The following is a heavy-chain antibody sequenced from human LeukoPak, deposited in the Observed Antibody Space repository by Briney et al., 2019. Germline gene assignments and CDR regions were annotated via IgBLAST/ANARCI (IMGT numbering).Heavy chain of an antibody. J-gene: IGHJ4*02. Sequence: GGSLRLSCAASGSTLSSYWMSWVRQAPGEGLEWVANIKQDGSEKYYVDSVKGRFTISRDNAKNSLYLQMNSLRAEDTAVYYCARDLSSSWYGLDYWGQGTLVTVSS. D-gene: IGHD6-13*01. CDR2: IKQDGSEK. V-gene: IGHV3-7*01. CDR1: GSTLSSYW. CDR3: ARDLSSSWYGLDY.